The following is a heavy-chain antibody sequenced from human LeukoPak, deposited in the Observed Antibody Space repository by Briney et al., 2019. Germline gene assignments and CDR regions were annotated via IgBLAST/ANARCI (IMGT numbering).Heavy chain of an antibody. Sequence: GASVKVSCKASGYTFTSYDINWVRQATGQGLEWMGWINPNSGGTNYAQKFQGRVTMTRDTSISTAYMELSRLRSDDTAVYYCARGVGATHNWFDPWGQGTLVTVSS. D-gene: IGHD1-26*01. J-gene: IGHJ5*02. V-gene: IGHV1-2*02. CDR2: INPNSGGT. CDR1: GYTFTSYD. CDR3: ARGVGATHNWFDP.